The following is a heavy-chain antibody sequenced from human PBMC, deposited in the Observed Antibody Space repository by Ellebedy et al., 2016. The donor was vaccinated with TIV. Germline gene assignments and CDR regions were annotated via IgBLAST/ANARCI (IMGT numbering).Heavy chain of an antibody. V-gene: IGHV3-30*18. J-gene: IGHJ4*02. D-gene: IGHD3-10*01. CDR3: AKDESVGEVPRPFDY. CDR1: RFTFSILG. CDR2: ISSDGRKK. Sequence: GGSLRLSXAASRFTFSILGLHWVRQAPGKGLEWVALISSDGRKKYYADSVRGRFTISRDNSKNTLYLQMDSLRVEDTAIYYCAKDESVGEVPRPFDYWGQGTLVTASS.